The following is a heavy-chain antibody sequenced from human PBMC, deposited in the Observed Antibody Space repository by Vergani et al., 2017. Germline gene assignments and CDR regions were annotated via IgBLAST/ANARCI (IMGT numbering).Heavy chain of an antibody. CDR2: VHRNGNT. CDR3: ARQNPYGSAHVDF. D-gene: IGHD3-10*01. Sequence: QVDLQESGPGLVKSSETLSLNCAVSGDSVGSGYYWGWIRQPPGRGLEWIGCVHRNGNTYYNSSLRSRATISRDTSKNQFSLRLTSVTAADTAVYYCARQNPYGSAHVDFWGRGVLVTVSA. V-gene: IGHV4-38-2*01. J-gene: IGHJ4*02. CDR1: GDSVGSGYY.